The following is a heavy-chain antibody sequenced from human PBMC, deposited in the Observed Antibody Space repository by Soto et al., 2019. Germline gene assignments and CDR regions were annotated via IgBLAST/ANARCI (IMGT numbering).Heavy chain of an antibody. V-gene: IGHV4-31*03. J-gene: IGHJ5*02. CDR3: ARDKRLWFGELSYNWFDP. D-gene: IGHD3-10*01. CDR2: IYYSGST. CDR1: GGSISSGGYY. Sequence: SETLSLTCTVSGGSISSGGYYWSWIRQHPGKGLEWIGYIYYSGSTYYNPSLKSRVTISVDTSKNQFSLKLSSVTAADTAVYYCARDKRLWFGELSYNWFDPWGQGTLVTVSS.